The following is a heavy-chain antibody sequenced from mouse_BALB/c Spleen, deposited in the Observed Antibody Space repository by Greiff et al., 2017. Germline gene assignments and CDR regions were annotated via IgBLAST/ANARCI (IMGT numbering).Heavy chain of an antibody. V-gene: IGHV7-1*02. J-gene: IGHJ3*01. CDR2: SRNKANDYTT. D-gene: IGHD2-14*01. CDR3: ARGGSYGDDAWFAY. CDR1: GFTFSDFY. Sequence: EVQVVESGGGLVQPGGSLRLSCATSGFTFSDFYMEWVRQPPGKRLEWIAASRNKANDYTTEYSASVKGRFIVSRDTSQSILYLQMNALRAEDTAVYCWARGGSYGDDAWFAYWGQGTLVTVSA.